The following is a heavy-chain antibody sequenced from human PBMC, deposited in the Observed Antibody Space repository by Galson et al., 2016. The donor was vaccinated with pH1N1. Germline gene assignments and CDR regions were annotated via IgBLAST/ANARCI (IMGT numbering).Heavy chain of an antibody. Sequence: LTCTVSGGSISSGDYYWSWIRQPPGKGLEWIGYIFYSESTYYNPSLKSRVTISVDTSKNQFSLKLTSVTAADTAVYYCARGVAAAGSYYFDYWGQGTLVTVSA. CDR2: IFYSEST. D-gene: IGHD6-13*01. V-gene: IGHV4-30-4*08. CDR3: ARGVAAAGSYYFDY. CDR1: GGSISSGDYY. J-gene: IGHJ4*02.